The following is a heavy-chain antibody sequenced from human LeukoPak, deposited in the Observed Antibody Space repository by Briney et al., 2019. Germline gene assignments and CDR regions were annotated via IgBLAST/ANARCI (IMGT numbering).Heavy chain of an antibody. D-gene: IGHD6-6*01. Sequence: PSETLSLTCAVSGGSISSSNWWSWVRQPPGKGLEWIGEIYHSGSTNYNPSLKSRVTISLDTSKNQFSLKLTSVTVADTAVYYCARGGRSSSSWFDPWGQGTLVTVSS. CDR3: ARGGRSSSSWFDP. CDR2: IYHSGST. J-gene: IGHJ5*02. CDR1: GGSISSSNW. V-gene: IGHV4-4*02.